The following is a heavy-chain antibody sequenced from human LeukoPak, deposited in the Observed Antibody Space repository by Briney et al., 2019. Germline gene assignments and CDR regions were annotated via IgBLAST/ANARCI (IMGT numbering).Heavy chain of an antibody. CDR1: GFTFGNYW. J-gene: IGHJ5*02. V-gene: IGHV3-7*05. D-gene: IGHD5-24*01. Sequence: PGGSLRLSCAASGFTFGNYWMIWVRQAPGKGLEWVGNIKQDGSVNRYADSVRGRFTISRDNAQTSLYLQMNSLRAEDTAVYYCARASNPWLQLTWGQGTLVTVSS. CDR3: ARASNPWLQLT. CDR2: IKQDGSVN.